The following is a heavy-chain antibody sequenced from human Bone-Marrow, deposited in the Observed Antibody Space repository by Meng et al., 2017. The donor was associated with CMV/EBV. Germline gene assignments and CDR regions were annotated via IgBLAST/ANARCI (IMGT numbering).Heavy chain of an antibody. CDR2: IIPILGIA. CDR1: GGTFSSYA. CDR3: ARDSVGYCSSTSCFSLDY. Sequence: SVKVSCKASGGTFSSYAISWVRQAPGQGLEWMGGIIPILGIANYAQKFQGRVTITADKSTSTAYMELSSLRAEDTAVYYCARDSVGYCSSTSCFSLDYWGQGTLVTVYS. J-gene: IGHJ4*02. D-gene: IGHD2-2*01. V-gene: IGHV1-69*10.